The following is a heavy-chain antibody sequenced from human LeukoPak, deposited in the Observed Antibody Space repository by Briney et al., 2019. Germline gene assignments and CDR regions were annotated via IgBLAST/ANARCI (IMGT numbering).Heavy chain of an antibody. CDR2: IYTSGST. D-gene: IGHD4-17*01. CDR3: AREGYGDPLDY. Sequence: SQTLSLTCTVSGGSISSGSYYWSWIRQPAGKGLEWTGRIYTSGSTNYNPSLKSRVTISVDTSKNQFSLKLSSVTAADTAVYYCAREGYGDPLDYWGQGTLATVS. V-gene: IGHV4-61*02. CDR1: GGSISSGSYY. J-gene: IGHJ4*02.